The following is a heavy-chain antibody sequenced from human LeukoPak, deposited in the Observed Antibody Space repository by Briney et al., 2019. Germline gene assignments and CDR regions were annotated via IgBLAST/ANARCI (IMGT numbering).Heavy chain of an antibody. CDR2: IKQDGSEK. D-gene: IGHD4-17*01. CDR3: ARYDYDDSDAFDI. J-gene: IGHJ3*02. CDR1: GFTFSSCW. Sequence: PGGSLRLSCAASGFTFSSCWMSWVRQAPGKGLELVANIKQDGSEKYYVDSVKGRFTISRDNAKNSLYLQMNSLRAEDTAVYYCARYDYDDSDAFDIWGQGTMVTVSS. V-gene: IGHV3-7*01.